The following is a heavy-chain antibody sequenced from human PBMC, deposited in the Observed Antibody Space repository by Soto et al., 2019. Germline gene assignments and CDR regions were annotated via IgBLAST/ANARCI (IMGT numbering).Heavy chain of an antibody. J-gene: IGHJ4*02. Sequence: GESLKISCRGSGFTFTNYWIAWLRQMPGKGLEWMGIIYPGDSETSYSPYFQGQVIISADKSINTAYLQWSSLKASDTAMYYCGKHEGYCSRTTCSSVDHWGQGTLVTVSS. CDR3: GKHEGYCSRTTCSSVDH. CDR1: GFTFTNYW. V-gene: IGHV5-51*01. CDR2: IYPGDSET. D-gene: IGHD2-2*01.